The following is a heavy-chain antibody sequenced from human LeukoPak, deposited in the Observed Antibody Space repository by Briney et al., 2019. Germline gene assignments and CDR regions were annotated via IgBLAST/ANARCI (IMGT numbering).Heavy chain of an antibody. J-gene: IGHJ4*02. D-gene: IGHD3-16*01. CDR3: VREDRGIDS. Sequence: GGSLRLSCAASGFTFSGSAMHWVRQAPGKGLEWVAGTSFDGTNKYYADSVKGRFTISRDRSKNTLYLQMDSLRPDDTAFYFCVREDRGIDSWGQGTLVTVSS. CDR1: GFTFSGSA. V-gene: IGHV3-30-3*01. CDR2: TSFDGTNK.